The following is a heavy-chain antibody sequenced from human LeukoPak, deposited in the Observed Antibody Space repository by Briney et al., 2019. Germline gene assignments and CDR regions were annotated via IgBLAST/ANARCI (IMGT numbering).Heavy chain of an antibody. D-gene: IGHD4-17*01. CDR2: IYYSGST. Sequence: SETLSLTCTVSGASISSYYWNWIRQPPGKGLEWIGYIYYSGSTNYNPSLRSRVTISVDTSKNQFSLKLSSVTAADTAVYYCARHDYGDYSVIFDYWGQGTLVTVSS. CDR1: GASISSYY. CDR3: ARHDYGDYSVIFDY. J-gene: IGHJ4*02. V-gene: IGHV4-59*01.